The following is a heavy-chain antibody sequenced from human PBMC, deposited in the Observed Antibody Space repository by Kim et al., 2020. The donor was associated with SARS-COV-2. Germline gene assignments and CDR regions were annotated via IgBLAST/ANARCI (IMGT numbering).Heavy chain of an antibody. Sequence: SETLSLTCTVSGGSISSYYWSWIRQPPGKGLEWIGYIYYSGSTNYNPSLKSRVTISVDTSKNQFSLKLSSVTAADTAVYYCARVFYDEPVLRYFDWLLEDGYNWFDPWGQGTLVTVSS. V-gene: IGHV4-59*01. CDR3: ARVFYDEPVLRYFDWLLEDGYNWFDP. CDR1: GGSISSYY. CDR2: IYYSGST. J-gene: IGHJ5*02. D-gene: IGHD3-9*01.